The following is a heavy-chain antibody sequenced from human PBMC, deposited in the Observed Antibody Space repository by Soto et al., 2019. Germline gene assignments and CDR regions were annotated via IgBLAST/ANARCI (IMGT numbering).Heavy chain of an antibody. CDR3: AREWDYYASRTYSNWFDP. CDR2: ISPYNGNT. CDR1: GYTFKSYG. V-gene: IGHV1-18*01. D-gene: IGHD3-10*01. J-gene: IGHJ5*02. Sequence: GASAKVCCKASGYTFKSYGLTWVRQENGQGLEWMGWISPYNGNTDYAQKFQGRVTMTTDTSTSTAYMELRSLRYDDTAVYYCAREWDYYASRTYSNWFDPWGQGTLVTVSS.